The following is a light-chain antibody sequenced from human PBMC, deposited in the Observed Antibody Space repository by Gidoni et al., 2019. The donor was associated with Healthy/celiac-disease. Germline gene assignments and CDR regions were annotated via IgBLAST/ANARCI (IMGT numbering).Light chain of an antibody. CDR2: AAS. CDR1: KSISSY. CDR3: QQSYSTPSIT. J-gene: IGKJ5*01. Sequence: IQMTQSPSSLSASVGDRVTITCRASKSISSYLNWYQQKPGKAPKLLIYAASSLQSGVPSRFSGSGSGTDFTLTISSLQPEEFATYYCQQSYSTPSITFGQGTRLEIK. V-gene: IGKV1-39*01.